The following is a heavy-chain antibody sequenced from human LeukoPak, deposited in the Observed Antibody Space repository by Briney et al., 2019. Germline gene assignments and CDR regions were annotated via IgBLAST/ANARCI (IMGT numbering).Heavy chain of an antibody. CDR2: TYSSGTT. Sequence: PGGSLRLSCAASGFTVSSNYMSWFRQAPGKGLEYISVTYSSGTTYYADSVRDRFTISRDNSRNTLYLQMNSLRPEDTAVYYCAREPTYSSSLDYWGQGTLVTVSS. D-gene: IGHD6-6*01. J-gene: IGHJ4*02. V-gene: IGHV3-53*01. CDR1: GFTVSSNY. CDR3: AREPTYSSSLDY.